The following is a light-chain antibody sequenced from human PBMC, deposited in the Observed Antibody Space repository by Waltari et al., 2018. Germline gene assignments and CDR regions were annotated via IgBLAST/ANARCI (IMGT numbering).Light chain of an antibody. Sequence: EILLTQSPVTLSVSPGERATLSCKASQSVCSYLAWYQQKPGQAPRLLIYDASNRASGIPARFSGSGSGTDFTLTISNVEPEDFAVYYCQQRHDWPLNFGGGTKLEIK. J-gene: IGKJ4*01. CDR1: QSVCSY. V-gene: IGKV3-11*01. CDR2: DAS. CDR3: QQRHDWPLN.